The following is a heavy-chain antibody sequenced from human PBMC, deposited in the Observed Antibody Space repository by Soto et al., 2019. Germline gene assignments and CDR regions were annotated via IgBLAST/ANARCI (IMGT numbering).Heavy chain of an antibody. CDR2: ISSGSSTI. Sequence: PGGPLRLSCAGSGFTFRSYSMNWVRQAPGKGLEWVSYISSGSSTIYYADSVKGRFTISRDNAKNSLYLQMNSLRAEDTAVYYCARRDYSNWSPGYYYFDYWGQGTLVTVSS. D-gene: IGHD4-4*01. CDR1: GFTFRSYS. J-gene: IGHJ4*02. V-gene: IGHV3-48*01. CDR3: ARRDYSNWSPGYYYFDY.